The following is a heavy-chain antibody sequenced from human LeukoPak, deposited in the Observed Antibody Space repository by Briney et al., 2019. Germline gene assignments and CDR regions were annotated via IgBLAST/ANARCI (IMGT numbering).Heavy chain of an antibody. J-gene: IGHJ4*02. CDR3: AKSSVLYDSSGDHDY. D-gene: IGHD3-22*01. V-gene: IGHV3-23*01. CDR2: ISGSGGST. CDR1: GFTFSSYA. Sequence: GSLRLSCAASGFTFSSYAMSWVRQAPGKGLEWVSAISGSGGSTYYADSVKGRFTISRDNSKNTLYLQMNSLRAEDTAVYYCAKSSVLYDSSGDHDYWGQGTLVTVSS.